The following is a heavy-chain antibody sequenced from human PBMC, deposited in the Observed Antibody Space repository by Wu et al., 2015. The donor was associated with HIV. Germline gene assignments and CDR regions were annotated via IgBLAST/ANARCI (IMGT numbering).Heavy chain of an antibody. Sequence: QVRLVQFGAEVKKPGSSVKVSCKASGAGFTSYAVSWVRQAPGQGLEWMGGINPLFGTTKHGQKFQDRVRFTTDESKTTVYMELSSLRSEDTAVYYCARNTDSVATSLYSLGVWGQGTTVTVSS. CDR2: INPLFGTT. J-gene: IGHJ6*02. V-gene: IGHV1-69*05. CDR3: ARNTDSVATSLYSLGV. D-gene: IGHD5-12*01. CDR1: GAGFTSYA.